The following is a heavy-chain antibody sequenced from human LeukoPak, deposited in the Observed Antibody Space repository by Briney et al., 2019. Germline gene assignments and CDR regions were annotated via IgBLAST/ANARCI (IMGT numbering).Heavy chain of an antibody. CDR3: ARVSRSGSYQGPGYYFYYYMDV. CDR1: GGSISSYY. D-gene: IGHD3-10*01. J-gene: IGHJ6*03. Sequence: SETLSLTCTVSGGSISSYYWSWIRQPPGKGLEWIGYIYYSGSTNYNPSLKSRVTISVDTSKNQFSLKLSSVTAADTAVYYCARVSRSGSYQGPGYYFYYYMDVWGKGTTVTISS. V-gene: IGHV4-59*01. CDR2: IYYSGST.